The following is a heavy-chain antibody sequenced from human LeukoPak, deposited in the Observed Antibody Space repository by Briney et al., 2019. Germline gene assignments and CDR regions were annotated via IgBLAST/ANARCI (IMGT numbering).Heavy chain of an antibody. Sequence: GGSLRLSCAASGFTVSTNYMSWVRQAPGKGLEWVSVIYRGDATYYAESVKGRFTISRDNSKNTVYLQMNSLRAEDTAVYYCAREARRDAGRWGQGTLVTVSS. D-gene: IGHD5-24*01. V-gene: IGHV3-66*01. CDR1: GFTVSTNY. CDR2: IYRGDAT. CDR3: AREARRDAGR. J-gene: IGHJ4*02.